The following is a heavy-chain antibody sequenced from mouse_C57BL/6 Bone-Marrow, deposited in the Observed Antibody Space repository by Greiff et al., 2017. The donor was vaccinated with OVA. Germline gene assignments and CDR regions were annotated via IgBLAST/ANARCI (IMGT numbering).Heavy chain of an antibody. D-gene: IGHD1-1*01. CDR3: AREGYYGRWYFDV. J-gene: IGHJ1*03. Sequence: VQLQQPGAELVKPGASVKLSCKASGYTFTSYWMHWVKQRPGQGLEWIGMIHPNSGSTNYNEKFKSKATLTVDKSSSTAYMQLSSLTSEDSAVYYCAREGYYGRWYFDVWGTGTTVTVSA. CDR1: GYTFTSYW. CDR2: IHPNSGST. V-gene: IGHV1-64*01.